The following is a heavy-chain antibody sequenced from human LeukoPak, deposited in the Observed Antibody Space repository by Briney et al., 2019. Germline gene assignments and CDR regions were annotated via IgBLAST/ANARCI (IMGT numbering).Heavy chain of an antibody. D-gene: IGHD6-25*01. Sequence: GGSLRLSCAASGNYWMHWVRQAPGKGLVWVSHINSDGSWTSYADSVKGRFTISKDNAKNTVYLQMNSLRAEDTAVYYCATDFASADWGQGALVTVSS. CDR2: INSDGSWT. V-gene: IGHV3-74*01. CDR3: ATDFASAD. CDR1: GNYW. J-gene: IGHJ4*02.